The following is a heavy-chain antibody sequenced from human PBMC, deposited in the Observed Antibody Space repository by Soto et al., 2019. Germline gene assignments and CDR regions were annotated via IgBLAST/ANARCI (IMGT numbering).Heavy chain of an antibody. D-gene: IGHD6-13*01. CDR1: VGSIIGSSYY. CDR3: ARPIVAAAFDY. Sequence: PSETLSLTCTFSVGSIIGSSYYWGWIRQPPGKGLEWIGSIYYSGSTYYNPSLKSRVTISVDTSKNQFSLKLSSVTAADTAVYYCARPIVAAAFDYWGLGTLVTVSS. V-gene: IGHV4-39*01. J-gene: IGHJ4*02. CDR2: IYYSGST.